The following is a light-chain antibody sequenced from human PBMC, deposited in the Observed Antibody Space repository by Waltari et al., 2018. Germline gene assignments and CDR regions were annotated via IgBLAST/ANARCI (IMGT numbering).Light chain of an antibody. J-gene: IGLJ2*01. V-gene: IGLV2-14*01. Sequence: QSALTQPASVSGSPGQSITISCAGASSDVGAYNSVSWYQQHPGKVPKHIIYDVSERPSGVSNRFSGSKFGNTASLTISGLQAEDEADYYCISYTATAFLVVFGGGTKLTVL. CDR3: ISYTATAFLVV. CDR1: SSDVGAYNS. CDR2: DVS.